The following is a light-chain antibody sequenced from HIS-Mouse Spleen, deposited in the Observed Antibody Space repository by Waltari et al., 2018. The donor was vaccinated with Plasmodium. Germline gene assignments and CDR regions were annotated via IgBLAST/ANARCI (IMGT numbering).Light chain of an antibody. Sequence: QSALTQPRSVSGSPGQSVTISCTGTSSDVGGYNYVSWYQQHPGKAPKLMIYDVSKRPAGGPDRFSGSKSGNTASLTISGLHAEDEADYYCCSYAGSYTYVFGTGTKVTVL. CDR3: CSYAGSYTYV. V-gene: IGLV2-11*01. CDR1: SSDVGGYNY. CDR2: DVS. J-gene: IGLJ1*01.